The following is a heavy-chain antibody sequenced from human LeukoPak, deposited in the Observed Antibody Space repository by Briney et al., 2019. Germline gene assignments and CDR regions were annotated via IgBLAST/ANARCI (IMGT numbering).Heavy chain of an antibody. V-gene: IGHV4-59*01. D-gene: IGHD6-19*01. CDR1: SGSPTTYY. Sequence: PSETLSLTCSVSSGSPTTYYWSWIRQSPGKGLEWIGYIYYSGSTNYSPSLKSRITMSVDTSKSQFSLRLSSVTAADTAIYYCATLIIGSNSGWYFRSWGQGILVTVSS. CDR3: ATLIIGSNSGWYFRS. CDR2: IYYSGST. J-gene: IGHJ4*02.